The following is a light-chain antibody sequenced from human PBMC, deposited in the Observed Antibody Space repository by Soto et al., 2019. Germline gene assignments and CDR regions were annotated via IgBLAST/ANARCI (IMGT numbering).Light chain of an antibody. Sequence: EIVLTQSPGTLSLSPGERVTLSCRASQSLYNNYLAWYQQRPGQAPRTLIYGASSRAAGIPDRFSGSGSGTDFTLTISGLEPEDSAVYYCQQYGSSLTIGGGTKVEIK. CDR1: QSLYNNY. J-gene: IGKJ4*01. V-gene: IGKV3-20*01. CDR3: QQYGSSLT. CDR2: GAS.